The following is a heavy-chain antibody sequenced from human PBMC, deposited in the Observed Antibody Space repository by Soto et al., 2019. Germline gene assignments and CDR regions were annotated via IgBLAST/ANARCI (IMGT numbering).Heavy chain of an antibody. V-gene: IGHV4-4*02. J-gene: IGHJ4*02. D-gene: IGHD6-13*01. Sequence: QVELQESGPGLVKPSGTLSLTCAVSGGSISSSYWWSWVRQPPGKGLEWIGEIYHSGSANYNPSLKSRVTIYVDNSKNQFSLKLSSVTAADTAVYYCARYIAASGTYYFDYWGQGTLVTVSS. CDR2: IYHSGSA. CDR1: GGSISSSYW. CDR3: ARYIAASGTYYFDY.